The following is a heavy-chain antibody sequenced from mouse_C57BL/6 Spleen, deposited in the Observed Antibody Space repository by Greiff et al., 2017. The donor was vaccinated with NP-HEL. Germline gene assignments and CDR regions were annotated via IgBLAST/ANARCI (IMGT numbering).Heavy chain of an antibody. D-gene: IGHD4-1*01. J-gene: IGHJ3*01. Sequence: QVQLQQPGAELVKPGASVKMSCKASGYTFTSYWITWVKQRPGQGLEWIGDIYPGSGSTNYNEKFKSKATLTVDTSSSTAYMQLSSLTSEDSAVYYCARRGDLTGPFAYWGQGTLVTVSA. CDR3: ARRGDLTGPFAY. CDR1: GYTFTSYW. CDR2: IYPGSGST. V-gene: IGHV1-55*01.